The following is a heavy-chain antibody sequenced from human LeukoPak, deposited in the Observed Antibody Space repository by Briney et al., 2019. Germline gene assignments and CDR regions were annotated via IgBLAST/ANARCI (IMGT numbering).Heavy chain of an antibody. J-gene: IGHJ4*02. CDR2: IYPGDPET. CDR1: AVTFNNYW. CDR3: ARLSTRLLDH. D-gene: IGHD3-3*01. Sequence: GESLRISCKGSAVTFNNYWIGWVRQLPGKGLDWMGIIYPGDPETRYSPSFQGQVTMSVDKSINTAYLHWGSLKASDTAMYFCARLSTRLLDHWGQGTRVTVSS. V-gene: IGHV5-51*01.